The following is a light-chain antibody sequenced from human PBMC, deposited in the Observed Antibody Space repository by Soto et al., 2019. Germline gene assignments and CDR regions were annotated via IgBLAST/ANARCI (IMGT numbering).Light chain of an antibody. V-gene: IGLV2-23*01. J-gene: IGLJ3*02. CDR1: SSDVGSYNL. CDR3: CSYAGDITWV. Sequence: QSALTQPASVSGSPGQSITISCTGTSSDVGSYNLVSWYQQHPGKAPKLMIYEDNKRPSGVSNRFSGSKFGNTASLTISGLQAEDEADYYCCSYAGDITWVFGGGTKVTVL. CDR2: EDN.